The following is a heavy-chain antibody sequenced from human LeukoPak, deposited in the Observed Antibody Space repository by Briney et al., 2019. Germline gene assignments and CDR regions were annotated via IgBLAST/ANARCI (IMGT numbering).Heavy chain of an antibody. V-gene: IGHV3-15*01. CDR1: GFTFSHAW. Sequence: GGSLRLSCAASGFTFSHAWMSWVRQAPGKGLELVARIKNKPDGGTSDYTAPVKGRFTISRDDSKSTLYLQMNSLKTEDTAVYYCTVVNYGSGSYPLGSWGQGTLVTVSS. CDR3: TVVNYGSGSYPLGS. J-gene: IGHJ5*02. D-gene: IGHD3-10*01. CDR2: IKNKPDGGTS.